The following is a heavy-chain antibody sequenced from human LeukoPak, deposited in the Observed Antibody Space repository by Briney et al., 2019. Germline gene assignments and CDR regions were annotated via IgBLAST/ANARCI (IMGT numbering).Heavy chain of an antibody. CDR3: ARAGWLLYSGYYYYYGMDV. Sequence: EASVKVSCKASGYTFTGYYMHWVRQAPGQGLEWMGWINPNSGGTNYAQKFQGRVTMTRDTSISTAYMELSRLRSDDTAAYYCARAGWLLYSGYYYYYGMDVWGQGTTVTVSS. J-gene: IGHJ6*02. D-gene: IGHD5-12*01. V-gene: IGHV1-2*02. CDR1: GYTFTGYY. CDR2: INPNSGGT.